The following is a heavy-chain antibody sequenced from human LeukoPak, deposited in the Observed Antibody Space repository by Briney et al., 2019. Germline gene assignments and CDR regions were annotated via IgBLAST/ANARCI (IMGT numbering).Heavy chain of an antibody. CDR1: GGSISSGGYY. V-gene: IGHV4-30-2*01. D-gene: IGHD4-17*01. Sequence: NPSQTLSLTCTVSGGSISSGGYYWSWIRQPPGKGLEWIGYIYHSGSTYYNPSLKSRVTISVDTSKNQFSLKLSSVTAADTAVYYCARDNYGDYGYYWGQGTLVTVSS. CDR2: IYHSGST. CDR3: ARDNYGDYGYY. J-gene: IGHJ4*02.